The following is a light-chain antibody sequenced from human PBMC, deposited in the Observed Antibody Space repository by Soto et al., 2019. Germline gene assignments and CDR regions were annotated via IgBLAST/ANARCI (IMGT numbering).Light chain of an antibody. CDR1: QGISSL. CDR2: VAS. CDR3: QQAHSFPLT. V-gene: IGKV1-12*01. Sequence: DIQMTQSPSSVSASVGDRVTITCRASQGISSLLAWYQQKPGRAPKLLIHVASNLQSGVPSRFSGSGSGTDFSLTISTLQPEDSATYYCQQAHSFPLTFGGGTKVEIK. J-gene: IGKJ4*01.